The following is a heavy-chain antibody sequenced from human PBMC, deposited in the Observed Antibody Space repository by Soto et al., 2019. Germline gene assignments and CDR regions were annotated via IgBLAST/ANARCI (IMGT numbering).Heavy chain of an antibody. V-gene: IGHV4-31*03. CDR3: ARLRIATNNYKWFDP. CDR2: IYVTGAV. D-gene: IGHD2-21*01. CDR1: GAALNSGNYY. Sequence: SETLSLTCSVSGAALNSGNYYWSWSRQVPGKGLEWIGHIYVTGAVDYNPSLRDRITISQDTSERQFSLNLRLVTAADTAVYYCARLRIATNNYKWFDPWGQGTLVTVSS. J-gene: IGHJ5*02.